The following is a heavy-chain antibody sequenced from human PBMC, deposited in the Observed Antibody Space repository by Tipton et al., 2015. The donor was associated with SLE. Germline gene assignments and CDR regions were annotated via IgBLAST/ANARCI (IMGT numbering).Heavy chain of an antibody. CDR3: ARDPGNDQDYWYFDL. CDR2: IYYSGST. V-gene: IGHV4-59*01. CDR1: SGSISSYY. Sequence: TLSLTCTVSSGSISSYYWSWIRQPPGKGLEWIGYIYYSGSTNYNPSLKSRVTISVDTSKNQFSLKLSSVTAADTAVYYCARDPGNDQDYWYFDLWGRGTLVTVSS. J-gene: IGHJ2*01. D-gene: IGHD3-10*01.